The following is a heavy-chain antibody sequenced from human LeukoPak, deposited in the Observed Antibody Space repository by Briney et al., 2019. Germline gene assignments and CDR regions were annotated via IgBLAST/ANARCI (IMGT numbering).Heavy chain of an antibody. CDR2: IIPIFGTA. J-gene: IGHJ4*02. CDR3: ARVPRDFWSGKVDY. V-gene: IGHV1-69*05. CDR1: GGTFSSYA. Sequence: ASVKVSCKASGGTFSSYAISWVRQAPGQGLEWMGGIIPIFGTANYAQKFQGRVTITTDESTSTAYMELSSLRSEDTAVYYCARVPRDFWSGKVDYWGQGPLVTVSS. D-gene: IGHD3-3*01.